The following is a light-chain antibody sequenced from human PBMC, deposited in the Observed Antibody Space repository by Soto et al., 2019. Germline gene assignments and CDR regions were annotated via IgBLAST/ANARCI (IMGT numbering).Light chain of an antibody. Sequence: QSALTQPASVSGSPGQSITISCTGTSSDIGGYKYVSWYQQHPGKVPKLMIYEVSNRPSGVSNRFSGSKSGNTASLTISGLQAEDEGDYYCTSYTSSSTDYVFGTGTKVTVL. V-gene: IGLV2-14*01. CDR1: SSDIGGYKY. CDR3: TSYTSSSTDYV. J-gene: IGLJ1*01. CDR2: EVS.